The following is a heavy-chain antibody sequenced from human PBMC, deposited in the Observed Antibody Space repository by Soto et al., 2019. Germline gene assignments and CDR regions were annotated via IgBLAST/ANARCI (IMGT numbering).Heavy chain of an antibody. Sequence: ASVKGSWKASGHTFTSDDFNWVRLATGQGLEWMGWMNPNSGNTGYALKFQGRVSMTRNTSIYTVYLELSSLASDDTAVYYCVRMASSGTLNWFDPWGQGTLVTVSS. CDR3: VRMASSGTLNWFDP. D-gene: IGHD1-1*01. CDR1: GHTFTSDD. V-gene: IGHV1-8*01. CDR2: MNPNSGNT. J-gene: IGHJ5*02.